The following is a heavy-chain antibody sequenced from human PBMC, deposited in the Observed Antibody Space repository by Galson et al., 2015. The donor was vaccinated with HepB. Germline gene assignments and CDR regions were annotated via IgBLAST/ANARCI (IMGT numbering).Heavy chain of an antibody. V-gene: IGHV1-24*01. Sequence: SVKVSCKVSGYTLTELSMHWVRQAPGKGLEWMGGFDPEDGETIYAQKFQGRVTMTEDTSTDTAYMELSSLRSEDTAVYYCATVMTGFNWGWGGYYFDYWGQGTLVTVSS. CDR3: ATVMTGFNWGWGGYYFDY. J-gene: IGHJ4*02. CDR2: FDPEDGET. D-gene: IGHD7-27*01. CDR1: GYTLTELS.